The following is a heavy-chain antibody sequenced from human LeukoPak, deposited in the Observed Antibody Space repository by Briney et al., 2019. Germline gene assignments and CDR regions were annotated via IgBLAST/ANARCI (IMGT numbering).Heavy chain of an antibody. CDR3: ARTGYYYPFDY. J-gene: IGHJ4*02. D-gene: IGHD3-22*01. CDR1: GGSFSGYY. CDR2: INHSGST. V-gene: IGHV4-34*01. Sequence: PSETLSLTCAVYGGSFSGYYWSWIRQPPGKGLEWIGEINHSGSTNYNPSLKSRVTISVDTSKNQSSLKLSSVTAADTAVYYCARTGYYYPFDYWGQGTLVTVSS.